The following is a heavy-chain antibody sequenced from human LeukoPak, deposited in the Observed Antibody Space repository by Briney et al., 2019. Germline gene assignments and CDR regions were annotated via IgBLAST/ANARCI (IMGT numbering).Heavy chain of an antibody. V-gene: IGHV1-69*06. CDR3: ASKVSPFWSGYSYAFDI. Sequence: SVKVSCKASGCTFSSYAISWVRQAPGQGLEWMGGIIPIFGTANYAQKFQGRVTITADKSTSTAYMELSSLRSEDTAVYYCASKVSPFWSGYSYAFDIWGQGTMVTVSS. CDR1: GCTFSSYA. D-gene: IGHD3-3*01. J-gene: IGHJ3*02. CDR2: IIPIFGTA.